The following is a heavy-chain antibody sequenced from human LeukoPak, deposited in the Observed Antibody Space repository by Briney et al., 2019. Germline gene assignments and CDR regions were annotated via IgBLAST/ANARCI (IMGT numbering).Heavy chain of an antibody. CDR3: TTEQGCSSTSCYYNWFDP. CDR1: GFTFSNAW. V-gene: IGHV3-15*01. Sequence: PGGSLRLSCAASGFTFSNAWMSWVRQAPGKGLEWVGRIKSKTDGGTTDYAAPVKGRFTISRDDSKNTLYLQMNSLKTEETAVYYCTTEQGCSSTSCYYNWFDPWGQGTLVTVSS. J-gene: IGHJ5*02. CDR2: IKSKTDGGTT. D-gene: IGHD2-2*01.